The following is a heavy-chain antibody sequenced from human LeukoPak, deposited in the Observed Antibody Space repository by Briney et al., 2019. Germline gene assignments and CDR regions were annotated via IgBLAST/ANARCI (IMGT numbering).Heavy chain of an antibody. V-gene: IGHV3-74*01. D-gene: IGHD3-3*01. CDR1: GFSFSSYW. J-gene: IGHJ3*02. Sequence: GGSLRLSCAASGFSFSSYWMHWVRQVPGKGLGWVARIQYDGSTKNYADSVKGRFTISRDDAKKTLYVQIHSLRAEDTAVYSCARVLVSGVTLNAFDIWGTGTIVTVSS. CDR3: ARVLVSGVTLNAFDI. CDR2: IQYDGSTK.